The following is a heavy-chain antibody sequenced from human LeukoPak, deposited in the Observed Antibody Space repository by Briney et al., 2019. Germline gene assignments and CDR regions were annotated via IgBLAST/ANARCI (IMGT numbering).Heavy chain of an antibody. J-gene: IGHJ6*03. CDR2: IIPIFGTT. CDR3: ARGEYNWNDGHGPTYYYYYMDV. D-gene: IGHD1-20*01. Sequence: SVKVSCKASGGTFSSYAISWVRQAPGQGLEWMGGIIPIFGTTNYAQKLQGRVTITADESTSTAYMELSSLRSEDTAVYYCARGEYNWNDGHGPTYYYYYMDVWGKGTTVTISS. CDR1: GGTFSSYA. V-gene: IGHV1-69*13.